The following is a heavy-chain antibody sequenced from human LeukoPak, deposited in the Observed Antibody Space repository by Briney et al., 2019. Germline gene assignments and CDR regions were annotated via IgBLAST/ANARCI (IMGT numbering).Heavy chain of an antibody. V-gene: IGHV1-8*01. Sequence: ASVKVSCKASGYTFTSYDINWVRQATGQGLEWMGWMNPNSGNTGYAQKFQGRVTMTRNTSISTAYMELSSLRSEDTAVYYCARGFLAVTGPDYWDQGTLDTVSS. CDR3: ARGFLAVTGPDY. CDR1: GYTFTSYD. CDR2: MNPNSGNT. D-gene: IGHD6-19*01. J-gene: IGHJ4*02.